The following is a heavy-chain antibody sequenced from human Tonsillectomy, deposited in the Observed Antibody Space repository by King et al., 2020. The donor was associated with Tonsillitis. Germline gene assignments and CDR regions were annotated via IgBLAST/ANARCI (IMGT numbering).Heavy chain of an antibody. CDR2: ITGSSNTI. J-gene: IGHJ4*02. Sequence: VQLVESGGGLVQPGGSLRLSCVASGFTFSSYNMNWVHQAPGKGLEWVSYITGSSNTIYYADSVKGRFTISRDNAKNSLYLQMNSLRDEDTAVYYCARDTYYYDSSGYYCFDYWGQGTLVTVSS. V-gene: IGHV3-48*02. D-gene: IGHD3-22*01. CDR3: ARDTYYYDSSGYYCFDY. CDR1: GFTFSSYN.